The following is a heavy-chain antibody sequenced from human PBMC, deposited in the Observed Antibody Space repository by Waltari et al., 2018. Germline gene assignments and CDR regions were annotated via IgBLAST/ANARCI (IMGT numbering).Heavy chain of an antibody. Sequence: QLQLQESGPGLVKPSETLSLTCTVSGGSISSSSYSWGWTRQPPGKGLEWIGSIYYSGSTHYNPSLKRRVTISVDTSKNQFSLKLSSVTAADTAVYYCARASPYDSVTMVRWFDPWGQGTLVTVSS. J-gene: IGHJ5*02. D-gene: IGHD3-10*01. CDR1: GGSISSSSYS. CDR2: IYYSGST. V-gene: IGHV4-39*01. CDR3: ARASPYDSVTMVRWFDP.